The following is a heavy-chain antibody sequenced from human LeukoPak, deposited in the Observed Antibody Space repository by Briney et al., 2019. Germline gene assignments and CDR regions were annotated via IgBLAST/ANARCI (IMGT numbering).Heavy chain of an antibody. D-gene: IGHD3-3*01. CDR1: GFTFSDYY. V-gene: IGHV3-11*04. J-gene: IGHJ3*02. Sequence: GGSLRLSCAASGFTFSDYYMSWIRQAPGKGLEWVSYISSSGSTIYYADSVKGRFTISRDNAKNSLYLQTNSLRAEDTAVYYCATSPTGSGYYAFDIWGQGTTVTVSS. CDR2: ISSSGSTI. CDR3: ATSPTGSGYYAFDI.